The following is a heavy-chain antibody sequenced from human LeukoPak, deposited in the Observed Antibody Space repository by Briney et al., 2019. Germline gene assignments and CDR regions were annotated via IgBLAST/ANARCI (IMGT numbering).Heavy chain of an antibody. CDR1: GFTFSSYA. CDR2: ISGSGGVT. J-gene: IGHJ4*02. CDR3: AKGRGYSGYDFFDY. D-gene: IGHD5-12*01. V-gene: IGHV3-23*01. Sequence: GGSLRLSCAASGFTFSSYAMSWVRQAPEKGLEWVSTISGSGGVTYHADSVKGRFTISRDNSKNTLYLQMNSLRAEDTALYYCAKGRGYSGYDFFDYWGQGTLVTVSS.